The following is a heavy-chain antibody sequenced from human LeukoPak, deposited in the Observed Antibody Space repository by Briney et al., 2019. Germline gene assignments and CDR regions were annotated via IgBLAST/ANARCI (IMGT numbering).Heavy chain of an antibody. CDR1: GGSISSGSYY. D-gene: IGHD1-26*01. V-gene: IGHV4-61*02. J-gene: IGHJ3*02. CDR2: IYTSGNT. Sequence: PSETLSLTCTVSGGSISSGSYYWTWIRQPAGKGLELIGRIYTSGNTNYNPSLKSRVTISVDTSKNQFSLKLSSVTAADTAVYYCARESIVGATAFDIWGQGTMVTVSS. CDR3: ARESIVGATAFDI.